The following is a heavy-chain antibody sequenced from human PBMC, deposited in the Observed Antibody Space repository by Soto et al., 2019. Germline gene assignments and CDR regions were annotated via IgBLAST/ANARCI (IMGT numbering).Heavy chain of an antibody. CDR1: GFTFSYYT. Sequence: PGGSLRLSCVASGFTFSYYTMSWVRQAPGKGLEWVSGISNSGDTIYYADSVKGRFTISRDNFKNTRYLQMNSLRADDTAVYYCADPGPAPTHYDSYDMDVWGQGTTVTVSS. J-gene: IGHJ6*02. CDR2: ISNSGDTI. V-gene: IGHV3-23*01. D-gene: IGHD2-2*01. CDR3: ADPGPAPTHYDSYDMDV.